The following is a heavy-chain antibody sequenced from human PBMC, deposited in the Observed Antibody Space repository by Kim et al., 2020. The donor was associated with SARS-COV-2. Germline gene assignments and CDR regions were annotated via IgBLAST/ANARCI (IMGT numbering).Heavy chain of an antibody. D-gene: IGHD3-22*01. CDR3: ARDSSGYPGFDY. Sequence: SETLSLTCTVSGGSISSGDYYWSWIRQPPGKGLEWIGYIYYSGSTYYNPSLKSRVTISVDTSKNQFSLKLSSVTAADTAVYYCARDSSGYPGFDYWGQGTLVTVSS. CDR1: GGSISSGDYY. J-gene: IGHJ4*02. V-gene: IGHV4-30-4*01. CDR2: IYYSGST.